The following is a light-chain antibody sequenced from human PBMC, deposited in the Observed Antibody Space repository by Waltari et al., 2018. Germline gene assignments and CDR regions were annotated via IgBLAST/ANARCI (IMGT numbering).Light chain of an antibody. CDR2: GIS. V-gene: IGKV3-15*01. Sequence: ETVLTQSPATMSVSTGERATLSCRARQSISSSYFAWYQQKPGQAPRLLISGISTRATGIPARFSGSGSGTEFTLTISSLQSEDFAVYYCQQYDNWPLTFGGGTKVEIK. J-gene: IGKJ4*01. CDR3: QQYDNWPLT. CDR1: QSISSSY.